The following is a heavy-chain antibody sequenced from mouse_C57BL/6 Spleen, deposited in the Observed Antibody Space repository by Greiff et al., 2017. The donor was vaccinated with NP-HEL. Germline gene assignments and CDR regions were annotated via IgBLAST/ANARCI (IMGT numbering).Heavy chain of an antibody. Sequence: DVQLVESGPGLVKPSQSLSLTCSVTGYSITSGYYWNWIRQFPGNKLEWMGYISYDGSNNYNPSLKNRISITRDTSKNQFFLKLNSVTTEDTATYYCARETSITTVVATDWYFDVWGTGTTVTVSS. V-gene: IGHV3-6*01. D-gene: IGHD1-1*01. CDR1: GYSITSGYY. J-gene: IGHJ1*03. CDR2: ISYDGSN. CDR3: ARETSITTVVATDWYFDV.